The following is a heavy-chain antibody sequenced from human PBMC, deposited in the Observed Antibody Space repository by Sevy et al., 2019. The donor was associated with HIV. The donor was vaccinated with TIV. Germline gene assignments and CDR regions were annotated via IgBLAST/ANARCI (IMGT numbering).Heavy chain of an antibody. D-gene: IGHD2-15*01. J-gene: IGHJ3*01. Sequence: GESLKISCRASGYNFAAHWIGWVRQMPGKGGEWMGILFPGNSDIRSFQGHVTVSVDKSINTAYLQWANLRASDSAMYFCARGGHLPLDAFDLWGPGTKVTVSS. V-gene: IGHV5-51*01. CDR2: LFPGNSDI. CDR3: ARGGHLPLDAFDL. CDR1: GYNFAAHW.